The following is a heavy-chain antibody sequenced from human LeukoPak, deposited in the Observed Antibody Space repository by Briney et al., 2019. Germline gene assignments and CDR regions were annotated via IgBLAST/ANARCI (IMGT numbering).Heavy chain of an antibody. Sequence: SETLSLTCTVSGGSISSSSYYWGWIRQAPGKGLEWIGSIYYSGSTYYNPSLKSRVTISVDTSKNQFSLKLSSVTAADTAVYYCAVYDILTSGISPTDYWGQGTLVTVSS. CDR1: GGSISSSSYY. CDR3: AVYDILTSGISPTDY. D-gene: IGHD3-9*01. V-gene: IGHV4-39*07. J-gene: IGHJ4*02. CDR2: IYYSGST.